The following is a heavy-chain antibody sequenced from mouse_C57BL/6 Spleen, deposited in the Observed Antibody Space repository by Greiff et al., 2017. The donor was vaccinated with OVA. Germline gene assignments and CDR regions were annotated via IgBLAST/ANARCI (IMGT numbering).Heavy chain of an antibody. CDR3: VRHDYGSRDWYFDV. D-gene: IGHD1-1*01. Sequence: EVKLMESGGGLVQPKGSLKLSCAASGFSFNTYAMNWVRQAPGKGLEWVARIRSKSNNYATYYADSVKDRFTISRDDSESMLYLQMNNLKTEDTAMYYCVRHDYGSRDWYFDVWGTGTTVTVSS. V-gene: IGHV10-1*01. CDR2: IRSKSNNYAT. CDR1: GFSFNTYA. J-gene: IGHJ1*03.